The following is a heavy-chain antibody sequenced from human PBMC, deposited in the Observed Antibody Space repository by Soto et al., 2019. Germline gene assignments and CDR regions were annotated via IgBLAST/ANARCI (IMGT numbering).Heavy chain of an antibody. J-gene: IGHJ6*02. V-gene: IGHV3-9*01. CDR1: GFTFDDYA. Sequence: GGSLRLSCAASGFTFDDYAMHWVRQAPGNGLEFGSGISWDVGSVGCADSVKGGFTISRYNAKNSLYLQMNSLRAYYTALYYFAKDXXCXGGSCYPNYYYSGMDVWGQGTTVTVSS. D-gene: IGHD2-15*01. CDR3: AKDXXCXGGSCYPNYYYSGMDV. CDR2: ISWDVGSV.